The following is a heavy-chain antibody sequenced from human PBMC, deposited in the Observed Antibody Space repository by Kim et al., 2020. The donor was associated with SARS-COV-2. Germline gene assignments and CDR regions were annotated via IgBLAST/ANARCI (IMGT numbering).Heavy chain of an antibody. J-gene: IGHJ6*02. D-gene: IGHD1-1*01. CDR1: GGSIDAYY. Sequence: SETLSLSCAVSGGSIDAYYWSWVRQPPGKGLEWIGHISYSGSTRYYPSLTSRATMSVDPSKTHFSLKLTFVTTADTAVYYCARDRGLWNGYYYGMDVWGRGTTVTVSS. CDR2: ISYSGST. V-gene: IGHV4-59*13. CDR3: ARDRGLWNGYYYGMDV.